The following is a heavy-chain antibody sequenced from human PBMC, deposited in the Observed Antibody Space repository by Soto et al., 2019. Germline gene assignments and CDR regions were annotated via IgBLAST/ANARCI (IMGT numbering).Heavy chain of an antibody. CDR1: GGSISSRSHY. CDR2: SFYRGST. D-gene: IGHD3-3*01. CDR3: ATADGFGVVTPFFVY. Sequence: QLQLQESGPGLVKPSETLSLTCTVSGGSISSRSHYWGWIRQSPGKHLEWIGSSFYRGSTHYNPSLKTRVTISVDTSKNHVSLKLYSVTAADTAVYYCATADGFGVVTPFFVYWGQGILVTVSS. V-gene: IGHV4-39*02. J-gene: IGHJ4*02.